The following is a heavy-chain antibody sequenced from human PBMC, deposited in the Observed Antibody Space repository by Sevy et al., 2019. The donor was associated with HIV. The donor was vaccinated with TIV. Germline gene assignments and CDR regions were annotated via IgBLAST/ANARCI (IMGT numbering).Heavy chain of an antibody. J-gene: IGHJ4*02. V-gene: IGHV3-23*01. CDR1: GFNFNSIS. CDR2: ISGVGERT. CDR3: ARVEPPYMDFGH. Sequence: GGSLRLSCEASGFNFNSISMSWVRQTPGEGLEWLSAISGVGERTYYADSVRGRFTISRDNSKSTLYLQLNSLRVEDTAMYYCARVEPPYMDFGHWGQGTLVTVSS. D-gene: IGHD2-2*03.